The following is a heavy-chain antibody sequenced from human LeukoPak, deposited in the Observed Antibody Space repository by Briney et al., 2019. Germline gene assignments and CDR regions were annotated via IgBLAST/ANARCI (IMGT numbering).Heavy chain of an antibody. D-gene: IGHD1-20*01. V-gene: IGHV1-2*02. CDR3: ARDRYNWNADWFDP. CDR2: INPNSGGT. CDR1: GYTFTGYY. Sequence: GASVKVSCKASGYTFTGYYMHWVRQAPGQGLEWMGWINPNSGGTNYAQKFQGRVTMTRDTSISTAYMELSRLRSDDTAVYYCARDRYNWNADWFDPWGQGTLVTASS. J-gene: IGHJ5*02.